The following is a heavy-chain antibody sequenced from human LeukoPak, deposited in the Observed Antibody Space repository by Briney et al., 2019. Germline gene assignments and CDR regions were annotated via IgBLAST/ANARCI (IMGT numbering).Heavy chain of an antibody. CDR1: GYTLTELS. CDR3: ARERIAVAGTGFDY. V-gene: IGHV1-24*01. Sequence: ASVKVSCKVSGYTLTELSMHWVRQAPGKGLEWMGGFDPEDGETIYAQKFQGRVTITRNTSISTAYMELSSLRSEDTAVYYCARERIAVAGTGFDYWGQGTLVTVSS. CDR2: FDPEDGET. J-gene: IGHJ4*02. D-gene: IGHD6-19*01.